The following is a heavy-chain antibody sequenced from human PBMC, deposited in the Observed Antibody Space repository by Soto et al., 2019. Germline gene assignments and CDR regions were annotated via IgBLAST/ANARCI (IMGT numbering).Heavy chain of an antibody. D-gene: IGHD4-17*01. J-gene: IGHJ4*02. CDR2: ISAYNGNT. CDR3: ARDRTSRDYGDYELGH. CDR1: GYTFTSYG. V-gene: IGHV1-18*01. Sequence: SVKVSCEASGYTFTSYGISWVRQAPGQGLEWMGWISAYNGNTNSAQKFQGRVTMTTDAFTTTAYMELRSLRSDDTAVYYCARDRTSRDYGDYELGHWGQGTLVTVSS.